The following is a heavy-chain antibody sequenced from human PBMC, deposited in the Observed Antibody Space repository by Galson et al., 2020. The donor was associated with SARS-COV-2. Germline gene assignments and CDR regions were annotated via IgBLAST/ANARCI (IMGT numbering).Heavy chain of an antibody. CDR1: GFTFSSYG. D-gene: IGHD3-3*01. V-gene: IGHV3-33*01. Sequence: GGSMRLSCAAYGFTFSSYGMHWVRQAPGPGLEWVAVIWYDGSNKYYEDSVKGRFTISRDNSKNTLYLQMNSLRAEDTAVYYCARELLRIYGMDVWGQGTTVTVSS. J-gene: IGHJ6*02. CDR3: ARELLRIYGMDV. CDR2: IWYDGSNK.